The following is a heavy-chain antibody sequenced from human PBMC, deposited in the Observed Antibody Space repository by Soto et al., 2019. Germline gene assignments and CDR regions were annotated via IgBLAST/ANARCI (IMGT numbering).Heavy chain of an antibody. CDR1: GYTFSNFG. V-gene: IGHV1-18*01. D-gene: IGHD3-9*01. J-gene: IGHJ4*02. Sequence: QVQLVQSGVEVKKPGASVKVSCKASGYTFSNFGISWVRQAPGQGLEWLGWISTDNGDTKYAQKFQGRVTMTTDTAPTTVYMELGSLKPDDTDVYYCTRDAKYYDILKGYFVNNYWGQGPLVTVSS. CDR3: TRDAKYYDILKGYFVNNY. CDR2: ISTDNGDT.